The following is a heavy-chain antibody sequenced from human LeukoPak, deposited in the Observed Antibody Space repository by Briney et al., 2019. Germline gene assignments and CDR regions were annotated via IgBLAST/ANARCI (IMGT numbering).Heavy chain of an antibody. CDR3: KQKTAYEILTGYSYGMDV. Sequence: TSMKISCNAAGGTMSSYAIGWVLQSPGQGLHWIRRNSPIFGTANYAQKFQGRVTITADKSTSTAYMELSSLRSEDTAFFFFKQKTAYEILTGYSYGMDVWGKGTTVTVSS. CDR2: NSPIFGTA. CDR1: GGTMSSYA. V-gene: IGHV1-69*06. D-gene: IGHD3-9*01. J-gene: IGHJ6*04.